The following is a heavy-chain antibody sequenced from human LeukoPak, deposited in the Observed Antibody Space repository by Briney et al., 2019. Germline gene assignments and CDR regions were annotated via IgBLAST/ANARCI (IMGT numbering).Heavy chain of an antibody. CDR1: GGSISSYY. V-gene: IGHV4-59*01. D-gene: IGHD3-10*01. CDR2: IYYSGST. Sequence: SETLSLTCTVSGGSISSYYWSWIRQPPGKGLEWIGYIYYSGSTNYNPSLKSRVTISVDTSKNQFSLKLSSVTAADTAVYYRARLAGSGSYYPDAFDIWGQGTMVTVSS. CDR3: ARLAGSGSYYPDAFDI. J-gene: IGHJ3*02.